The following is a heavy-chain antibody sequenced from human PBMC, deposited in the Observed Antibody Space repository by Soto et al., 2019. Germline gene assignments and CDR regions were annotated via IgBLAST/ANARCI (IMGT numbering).Heavy chain of an antibody. CDR1: GFTFGSYG. CDR3: ARSNQLMNAFDI. V-gene: IGHV3-33*01. J-gene: IGHJ3*02. Sequence: GGSLRLSCSASGFTFGSYGMHWVRQAPGKGLEWVAVIWYDGSNKYYADSVKGRFTISRDNSKNTLYLQMNSLRAEDTAVYYCARSNQLMNAFDIWGQGTMVTVSS. CDR2: IWYDGSNK.